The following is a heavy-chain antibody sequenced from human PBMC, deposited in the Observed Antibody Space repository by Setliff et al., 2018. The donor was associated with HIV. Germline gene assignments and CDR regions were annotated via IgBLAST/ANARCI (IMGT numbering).Heavy chain of an antibody. J-gene: IGHJ5*02. D-gene: IGHD2-15*01. CDR2: IIPMYGVT. V-gene: IGHV1-69*05. CDR1: GGTFSSYV. Sequence: SVKVSCKASGGTFSSYVISWVRQAPGKGPEWMGGIIPMYGVTNYAQKFQDRVTITTDESTSKAYMELSSLRSEDTAVYYCALPYCSGGNCWSSASLPPAGWFDPRGQGTLVTVSS. CDR3: ALPYCSGGNCWSSASLPPAGWFDP.